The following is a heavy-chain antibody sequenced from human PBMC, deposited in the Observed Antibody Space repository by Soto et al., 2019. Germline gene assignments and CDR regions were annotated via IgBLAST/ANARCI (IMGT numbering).Heavy chain of an antibody. V-gene: IGHV4-39*07. CDR1: GDSINSNTYY. CDR2: IYYTGSA. D-gene: IGHD6-13*01. J-gene: IGHJ4*02. Sequence: PSETLSLTCIVSGDSINSNTYYWAWIRQSPGEGLEWIGSIYYTGSAFYNPALKSRVTISVDTSKNQFSLKMSSVTAADTAVYNCARGISLGEQQLELDYWGQGTLVTVSS. CDR3: ARGISLGEQQLELDY.